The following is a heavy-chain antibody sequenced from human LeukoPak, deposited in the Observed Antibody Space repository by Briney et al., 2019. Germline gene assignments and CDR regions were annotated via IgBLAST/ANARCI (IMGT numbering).Heavy chain of an antibody. Sequence: SVKVSCKASGGTFSSYAISWVRRAPGQGLEWMGRIIPIFGTANYAQKFQGRVTITTDESTSTAYMELSSLRSEDTAVYYCARDYGLRDGYNYVNLFVYWGQGTLVTVSS. V-gene: IGHV1-69*05. CDR1: GGTFSSYA. CDR2: IIPIFGTA. J-gene: IGHJ4*02. CDR3: ARDYGLRDGYNYVNLFVY. D-gene: IGHD5-24*01.